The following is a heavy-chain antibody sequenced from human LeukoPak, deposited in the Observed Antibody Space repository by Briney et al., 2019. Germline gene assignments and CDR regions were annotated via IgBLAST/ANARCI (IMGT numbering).Heavy chain of an antibody. D-gene: IGHD5/OR15-5a*01. J-gene: IGHJ5*02. CDR1: GYTFTSYG. Sequence: ASVKVSCKASGYTFTSYGISWVRQAPGQGLEWMGWISAYNGNTNYAQKLQGRVTMTTDTSTSTAYMELRSLRSDDTAVYYCARESSISARRGNWFDPWGQGTLVTVSS. CDR3: ARESSISARRGNWFDP. V-gene: IGHV1-18*01. CDR2: ISAYNGNT.